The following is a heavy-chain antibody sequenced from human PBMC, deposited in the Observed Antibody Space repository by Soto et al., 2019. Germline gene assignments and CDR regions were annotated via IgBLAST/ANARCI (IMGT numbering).Heavy chain of an antibody. V-gene: IGHV1-18*04. CDR3: ARSTWTAAASLYSDY. CDR1: GYTFTSYG. J-gene: IGHJ4*02. CDR2: ISAYNGNT. D-gene: IGHD2-2*01. Sequence: ASVKVSCKASGYTFTSYGISWVRQAPGQGLEWMGWISAYNGNTNYAQKLQGRVTMTTDTSTSTAYMELRSLRSDDTAVYYCARSTWTAAASLYSDYRGQGTLVTVSS.